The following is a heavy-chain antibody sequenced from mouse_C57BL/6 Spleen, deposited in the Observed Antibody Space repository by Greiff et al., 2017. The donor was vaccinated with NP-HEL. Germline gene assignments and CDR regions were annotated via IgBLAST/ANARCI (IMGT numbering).Heavy chain of an antibody. V-gene: IGHV1-15*01. CDR2: IDPETGGT. CDR1: GYTFTDYE. J-gene: IGHJ1*03. CDR3: PRPPPLWYFDV. Sequence: QVQLKESGAELVRPGASVTLSCKASGYTFTDYEMHWVKQTPVHGLEWIGAIDPETGGTAYNQKFKGKAILTADKSSSPAYMELRSLTSEDSSLYYCPRPPPLWYFDVCGTGSTVTVSS.